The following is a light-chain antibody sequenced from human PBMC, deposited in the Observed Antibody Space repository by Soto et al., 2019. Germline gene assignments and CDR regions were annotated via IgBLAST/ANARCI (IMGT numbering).Light chain of an antibody. J-gene: IGKJ2*01. CDR3: MKGKAFPHT. CDR2: KNS. Sequence: IVLTQTPLSSPVILGQPASISCRSSQSLVGSDGVTYLTWLQQRPGQPPRLLIYKNSARFLGAPDRFRGNGARTDFTLEISRVEPEDVGIYYFMKGKAFPHTFGQGTKLEIE. CDR1: QSLVGSDGVTY. V-gene: IGKV2-24*01.